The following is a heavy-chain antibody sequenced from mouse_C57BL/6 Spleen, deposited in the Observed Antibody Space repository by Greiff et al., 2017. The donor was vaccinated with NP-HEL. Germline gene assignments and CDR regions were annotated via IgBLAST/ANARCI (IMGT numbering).Heavy chain of an antibody. V-gene: IGHV1-52*01. CDR2: IDPSDSET. CDR1: GYTFTSYW. Sequence: QVQLQQPGAELVRPGSSVKLSCKASGYTFTSYWMHWVKQRPIQGLEWIGNIDPSDSETHYNQKFKDKATLTVDKSSSTAYMQLSSLTSEDSAVYYCARSVLRYYAMDYWGQGTSVTVSS. J-gene: IGHJ4*01. CDR3: ARSVLRYYAMDY. D-gene: IGHD1-2*01.